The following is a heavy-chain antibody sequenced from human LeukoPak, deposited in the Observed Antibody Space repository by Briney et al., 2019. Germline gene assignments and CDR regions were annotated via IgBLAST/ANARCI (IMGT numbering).Heavy chain of an antibody. J-gene: IGHJ4*02. D-gene: IGHD3-10*01. CDR3: ARHGDYYGSGIDY. CDR2: IYYSGST. V-gene: IGHV4-59*08. Sequence: SETLSLTCTVSGGSISSYYWSWIRQPPGKGLEWIVYIYYSGSTNYNPSLKSRVTISVDTSKNQFSLKLSSVTAADTAVYYCARHGDYYGSGIDYWGQGTLVTVSS. CDR1: GGSISSYY.